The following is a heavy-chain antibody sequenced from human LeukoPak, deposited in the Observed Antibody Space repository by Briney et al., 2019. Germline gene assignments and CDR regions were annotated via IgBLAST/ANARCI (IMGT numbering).Heavy chain of an antibody. V-gene: IGHV4-39*07. J-gene: IGHJ3*02. CDR3: TRDWEWELLRGAFDI. Sequence: PSETLSLTCTVSGGSISSDNYYWGWIRKPPGKGLEWIGSIYYSGTTYYNPSLKSRVTISVDTSKNQFSLKLSSVTAADTAVYYCTRDWEWELLRGAFDIWGQGTMVTVSS. D-gene: IGHD1-26*01. CDR1: GGSISSDNYY. CDR2: IYYSGTT.